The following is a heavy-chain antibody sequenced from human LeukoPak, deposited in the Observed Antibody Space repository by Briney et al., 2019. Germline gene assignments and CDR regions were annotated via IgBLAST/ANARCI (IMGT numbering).Heavy chain of an antibody. V-gene: IGHV1-18*01. CDR3: ARDSVDGSGTYYNDSPDY. J-gene: IGHJ4*02. Sequence: ASVKVSCKASGYTFTSYGITRVRQAPGQGLEWMAWISAYNGNTDYAQNLRGRVTMTTDTSTSTAYMELRSLRSDDTAVYYCARDSVDGSGTYYNDSPDYWGQGTLVTVSS. CDR2: ISAYNGNT. D-gene: IGHD3-10*01. CDR1: GYTFTSYG.